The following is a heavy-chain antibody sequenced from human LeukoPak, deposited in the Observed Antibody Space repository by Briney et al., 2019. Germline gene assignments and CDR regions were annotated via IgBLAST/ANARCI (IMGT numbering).Heavy chain of an antibody. CDR3: ARHRYGTFDY. CDR2: INYSGNT. D-gene: IGHD2-8*01. CDR1: GGSISSSSYY. J-gene: IGHJ4*02. Sequence: KPSETLSLTCTVSGGSISSSSYYWGWIRQPPGKGLEWIGSINYSGNTYYNPSLKSRVTMSVDTSKNQLSLKLSSVTAPDTAVYYCARHRYGTFDYWGQGTLVTVSS. V-gene: IGHV4-39*01.